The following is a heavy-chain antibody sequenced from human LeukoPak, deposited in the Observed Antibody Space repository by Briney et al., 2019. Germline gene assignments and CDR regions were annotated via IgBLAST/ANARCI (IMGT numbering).Heavy chain of an antibody. Sequence: GGSLRLSCAASGFTFSSYSINWVRQAPGKGLEWVSSISSSSSYIYYADSVKGRFTISRDNAKNSLYLQMNSLRAEDTAVYYCARGGERDFDYWGQGTLVTVSS. J-gene: IGHJ4*02. CDR1: GFTFSSYS. CDR2: ISSSSSYI. V-gene: IGHV3-21*01. CDR3: ARGGERDFDY. D-gene: IGHD5-12*01.